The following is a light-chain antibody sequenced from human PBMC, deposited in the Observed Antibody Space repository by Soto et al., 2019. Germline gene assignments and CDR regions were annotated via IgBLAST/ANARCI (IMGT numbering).Light chain of an antibody. CDR1: SSDVGDYDY. J-gene: IGLJ1*01. CDR3: CSYAGSYTYV. Sequence: QSALTQPRSVSGSPGQSVTISCTGTSSDVGDYDYVSWYQQHPGTAPKLMICDVSRRPSGVPDRFSGSKSGNTASLTISGLQAEDEADYYCCSYAGSYTYVFGTGTKLTVL. V-gene: IGLV2-11*01. CDR2: DVS.